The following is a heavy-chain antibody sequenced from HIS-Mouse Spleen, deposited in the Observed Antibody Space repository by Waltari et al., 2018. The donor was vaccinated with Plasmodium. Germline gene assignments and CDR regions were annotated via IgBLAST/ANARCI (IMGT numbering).Heavy chain of an antibody. Sequence: EVQLVVSGGGLVQPGGSLSLSCPSSVSPSSSYWMSWVRQAPGKGLEWVANIKQDGSEKYYVDSVKGRFTISRDNAKNSLYLQMNSLRAEDTAVYYCASSWYWYFDLWGRGTLVTVSS. D-gene: IGHD6-13*01. CDR2: IKQDGSEK. V-gene: IGHV3-7*01. CDR1: VSPSSSYW. J-gene: IGHJ2*01. CDR3: ASSWYWYFDL.